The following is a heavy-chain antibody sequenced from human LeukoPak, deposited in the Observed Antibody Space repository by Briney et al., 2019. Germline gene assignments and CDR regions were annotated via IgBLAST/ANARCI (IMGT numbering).Heavy chain of an antibody. V-gene: IGHV3-9*01. CDR3: TKDHGFWSGYFDY. CDR1: VFTFVDYA. CDR2: ISWNSGSI. J-gene: IGHJ4*02. Sequence: GGSLRLSCAGSVFTFVDYAMHWVRQAAGKGLEGVSGISWNSGSIGYAGSVKGRFTISRDNAKNSLYLQMNSLRAEDTALYYCTKDHGFWSGYFDYWGQGTLATVYS. D-gene: IGHD3-3*01.